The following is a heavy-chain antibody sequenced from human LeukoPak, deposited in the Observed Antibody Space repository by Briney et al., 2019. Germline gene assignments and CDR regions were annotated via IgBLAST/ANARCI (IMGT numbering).Heavy chain of an antibody. J-gene: IGHJ4*02. D-gene: IGHD6-13*01. Sequence: SETLSLTCTVSGGSISSYYWSWIRQPPGKGLEWIGYIYYSGSTNYNPSLKSRVTISVDTSKNQFSLKLSSVTAADTAVYYCARGHMQQLFPFDYWGQGTLVTVSS. V-gene: IGHV4-59*01. CDR3: ARGHMQQLFPFDY. CDR1: GGSISSYY. CDR2: IYYSGST.